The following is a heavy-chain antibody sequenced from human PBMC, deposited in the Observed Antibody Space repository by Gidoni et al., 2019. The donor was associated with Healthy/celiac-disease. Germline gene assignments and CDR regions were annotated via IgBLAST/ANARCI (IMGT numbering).Heavy chain of an antibody. D-gene: IGHD6-13*01. Sequence: EVQLLESGGGLVQPGGSLRLSCAASGFTFSSYAMSWVRQAPGKGLEWVSAISGSGGSTYYADSVKGRFTISRDNSKNTLYLQMNSLRAEDTAVYYCAKNRGAAAHKGGWFDPWGQGTLVTVSS. V-gene: IGHV3-23*01. J-gene: IGHJ5*02. CDR1: GFTFSSYA. CDR2: ISGSGGST. CDR3: AKNRGAAAHKGGWFDP.